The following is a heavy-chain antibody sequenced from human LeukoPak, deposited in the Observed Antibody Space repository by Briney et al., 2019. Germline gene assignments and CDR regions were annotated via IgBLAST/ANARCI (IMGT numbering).Heavy chain of an antibody. J-gene: IGHJ4*02. CDR1: GITLSDYS. CDR3: AKRGVVIRVILVGFHKQAYYFDS. CDR2: ISDSGGST. Sequence: PGGSLRLSCAASGITLSDYSMNWVRQAPGKGLEWVAGISDSGGSTKYADSVKGRFTISRDNPKNTLYLQMNSLRVEDTAVYFCAKRGVVIRVILVGFHKQAYYFDSWGQGALVTVSS. D-gene: IGHD3-22*01. V-gene: IGHV3-23*01.